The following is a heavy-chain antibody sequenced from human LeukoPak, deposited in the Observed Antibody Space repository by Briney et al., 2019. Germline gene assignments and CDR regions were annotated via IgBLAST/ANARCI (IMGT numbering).Heavy chain of an antibody. CDR3: ARDISPPYYYGSGSSRYNWFDP. Sequence: GGSLRLSCAASEFSVGSNYMTWVRQAPGKGPEWVSLIYSGGSTYYADSVKGRFTISRDNSKNTLYLQMNGLRAEDTAVYYCARDISPPYYYGSGSSRYNWFDPWGQGTLVTVSS. CDR2: IYSGGST. CDR1: EFSVGSNY. D-gene: IGHD3-10*01. J-gene: IGHJ5*02. V-gene: IGHV3-66*01.